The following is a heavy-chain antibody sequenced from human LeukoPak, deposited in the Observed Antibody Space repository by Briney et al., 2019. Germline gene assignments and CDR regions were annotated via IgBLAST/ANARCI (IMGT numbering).Heavy chain of an antibody. D-gene: IGHD3-10*01. V-gene: IGHV3-7*01. Sequence: GGSLRLSCAASGFIFNKYWMSWVRQAPGKGLEWVANIREDGSVKYYVDSVKGRFTISRDNAKNSLYLQMNSLRAEDTAVYHCARDRPIWFGDGDYWGQGTLVTVSS. J-gene: IGHJ4*02. CDR2: IREDGSVK. CDR3: ARDRPIWFGDGDY. CDR1: GFIFNKYW.